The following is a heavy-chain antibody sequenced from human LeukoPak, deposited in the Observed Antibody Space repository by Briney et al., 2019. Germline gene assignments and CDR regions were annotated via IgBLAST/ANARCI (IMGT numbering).Heavy chain of an antibody. CDR3: ARDAISGYDPLHYYYMDV. CDR1: GGSISSGSYY. V-gene: IGHV4-61*10. CDR2: IYYSGST. D-gene: IGHD5-12*01. J-gene: IGHJ6*03. Sequence: PSETLSLTCTVSGGSISSGSYYWSWIRQPAGKGLEWIGYIYYSGSTNYNPSLKSRVTISVDTSKNQFSLKLSSVTAADTAVYYCARDAISGYDPLHYYYMDVWGKGTTVTVSS.